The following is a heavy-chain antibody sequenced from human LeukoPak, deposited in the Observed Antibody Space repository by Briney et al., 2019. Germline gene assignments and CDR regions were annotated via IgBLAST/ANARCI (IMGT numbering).Heavy chain of an antibody. CDR3: ARLRTAMVIEYYFDY. CDR1: GGTFSSYA. D-gene: IGHD5-18*01. CDR2: IIPVFRTA. J-gene: IGHJ4*02. Sequence: ASVKVSCKASGGTFSSYAISWVRQALGQGLEWMGGIIPVFRTANYAQKFQGRVTITTDESTSTAYMELSSLRSEDTAVYYCARLRTAMVIEYYFDYWGQGTLVTVSS. V-gene: IGHV1-69*05.